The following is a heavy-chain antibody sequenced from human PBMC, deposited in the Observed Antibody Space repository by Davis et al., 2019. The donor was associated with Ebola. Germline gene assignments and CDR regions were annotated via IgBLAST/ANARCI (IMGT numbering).Heavy chain of an antibody. J-gene: IGHJ4*02. V-gene: IGHV1-18*01. CDR3: ASMTYSYGYSSDY. CDR1: GYTFTSYG. D-gene: IGHD5-18*01. Sequence: AASVKVSCKASGYTFTSYGISWVRQAPGQGLEWMGWISVYNGNTNYAQKLQGRVTMTTDTSTSTAYMELRSLRSEDTAVYYCASMTYSYGYSSDYWGQGTLVTVSS. CDR2: ISVYNGNT.